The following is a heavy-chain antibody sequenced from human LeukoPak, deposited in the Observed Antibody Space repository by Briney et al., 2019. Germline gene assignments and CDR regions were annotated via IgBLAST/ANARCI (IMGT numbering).Heavy chain of an antibody. CDR2: IIPIFGTA. CDR3: ARYTASGYSSGWYWENDAFDI. D-gene: IGHD6-19*01. CDR1: GGTFSSYA. V-gene: IGHV1-69*06. Sequence: ASVKVSCKASGGTFSSYAISWVRQAPGQGLEWMGGIIPIFGTANYAQKFQGRVTITADKSTSTAYMELSSLRSEDTAVYYCARYTASGYSSGWYWENDAFDIWGQGTMVTVSS. J-gene: IGHJ3*02.